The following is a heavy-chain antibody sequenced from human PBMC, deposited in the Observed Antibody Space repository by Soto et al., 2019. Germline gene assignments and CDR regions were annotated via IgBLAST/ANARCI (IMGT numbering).Heavy chain of an antibody. CDR3: ARVSPWVRYSYGFDY. D-gene: IGHD5-18*01. CDR1: GFSFSTYA. J-gene: IGHJ4*02. Sequence: EVQLLESGGGLVQPGGSLRLSCAASGFSFSTYAMSWVRQAPGKGLEWVSLITGSGGTTYSADPVKGRFTISRDNSKNTLYLQMNSLRAEDTAVYYCARVSPWVRYSYGFDYWGQGTLVTVSS. CDR2: ITGSGGTT. V-gene: IGHV3-23*01.